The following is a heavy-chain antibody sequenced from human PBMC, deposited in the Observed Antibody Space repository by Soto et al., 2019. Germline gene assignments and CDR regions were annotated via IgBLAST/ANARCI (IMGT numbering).Heavy chain of an antibody. D-gene: IGHD6-13*01. CDR3: ARDAAGDFDY. CDR2: IYYSGST. Sequence: QVQLQESGPGLVKPSQTLSLTCTVSGGSISSGGYYWSWIRQHPGKGLEWIGYIYYSGSTYYNASLKSRVTISVDPSKTQFSLKLSSVTAADTAVYYCARDAAGDFDYWGQGTLVTVSS. V-gene: IGHV4-31*03. CDR1: GGSISSGGYY. J-gene: IGHJ4*02.